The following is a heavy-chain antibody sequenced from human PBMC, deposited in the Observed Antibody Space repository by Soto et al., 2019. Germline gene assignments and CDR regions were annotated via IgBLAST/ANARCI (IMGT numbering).Heavy chain of an antibody. CDR3: ARVLYYGSGNYSPYGMDV. D-gene: IGHD3-10*01. CDR2: VSPPFRTS. Sequence: QVQLVQSGAEVKKPGSSVKVSCKTSGVSFNNNGIGWVRQAPGHGLEWMGGVSPPFRTSNYARKFQGRISITADASTGTVNMQLSSLTSQDTAQYYCARVLYYGSGNYSPYGMDVWGQGTRVSVSS. V-gene: IGHV1-69*01. CDR1: GVSFNNNG. J-gene: IGHJ6*02.